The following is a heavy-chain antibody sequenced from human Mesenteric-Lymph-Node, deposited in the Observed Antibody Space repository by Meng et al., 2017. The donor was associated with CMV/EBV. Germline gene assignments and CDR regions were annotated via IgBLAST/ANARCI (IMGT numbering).Heavy chain of an antibody. CDR3: ARGGARYCSSTSCHDAFDI. D-gene: IGHD2-2*01. J-gene: IGHJ3*02. CDR2: INPSGGST. V-gene: IGHV1-46*01. CDR1: GFTFSDYY. Sequence: GGSLRLSCAASGFTFSDYYMSWIRQAPGQGLEWMGIINPSGGSTSYAQKFQGRVTMTRDTSTSTVYMELSSLRSEDTAVYYCARGGARYCSSTSCHDAFDIWGQGTMVTVSS.